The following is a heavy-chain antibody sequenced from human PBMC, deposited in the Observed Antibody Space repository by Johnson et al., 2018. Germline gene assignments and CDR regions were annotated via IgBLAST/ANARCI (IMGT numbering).Heavy chain of an antibody. Sequence: VQLVESGPGLVKPSETLSLTCTVSGGSISSSYWSWIRQPPGKGLEWIGYVSHSGSTHYNPSLESRVTISVDTSKNQFSLRLSSVTAADPAVYCCARHYCDSCGTYFQYWGQGTLVTVSS. CDR2: VSHSGST. J-gene: IGHJ1*01. D-gene: IGHD3-22*01. CDR1: GGSISSSY. V-gene: IGHV4-59*01. CDR3: ARHYCDSCGTYFQY.